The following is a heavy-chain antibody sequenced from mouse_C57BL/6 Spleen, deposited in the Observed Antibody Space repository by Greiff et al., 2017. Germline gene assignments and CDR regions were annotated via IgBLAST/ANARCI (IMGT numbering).Heavy chain of an antibody. CDR3: ARDGATVVATFDY. D-gene: IGHD1-1*01. V-gene: IGHV5-4*01. Sequence: EVQLVESGGGLVKPGGSLKLSCAASGFTFSSYAMSWVRQTPEKRLEWVATISDGGSYTYYPDNVKGRFTISRDNAKNNLYLQMSHLKSEDTAMYYCARDGATVVATFDYWGQGTTLTVST. CDR1: GFTFSSYA. J-gene: IGHJ2*01. CDR2: ISDGGSYT.